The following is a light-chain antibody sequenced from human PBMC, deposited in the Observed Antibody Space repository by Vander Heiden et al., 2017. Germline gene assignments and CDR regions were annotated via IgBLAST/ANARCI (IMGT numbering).Light chain of an antibody. V-gene: IGLV4-69*01. Sequence: QLVLTQSPSASASLGASLKLTCNRSRGHDGYANAWHQQQAEKGPRYRLELNSDGRHTKGDGIPDRFSASSAGAERYLTIASLQSDDEADYYCQTWDTGALVVFGGGTKLTVL. J-gene: IGLJ2*01. CDR1: RGHDGYA. CDR3: QTWDTGALVV. CDR2: LNSDGRH.